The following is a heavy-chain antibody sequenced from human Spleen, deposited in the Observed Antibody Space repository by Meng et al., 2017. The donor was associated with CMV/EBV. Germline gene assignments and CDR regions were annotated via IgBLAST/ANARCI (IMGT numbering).Heavy chain of an antibody. J-gene: IGHJ5*02. D-gene: IGHD2-2*01. V-gene: IGHV1-2*02. CDR2: INPTSGGT. Sequence: GYTFTGYYIHWVRQAPVQGLRWMGWINPTSGGTNYAQNFQGRVTMTRDTSIGTAYMELSRLRSDDTAIYSCARGAVVVPDAKNWFDPWGQGTLVTVSS. CDR1: GYTFTGYY. CDR3: ARGAVVVPDAKNWFDP.